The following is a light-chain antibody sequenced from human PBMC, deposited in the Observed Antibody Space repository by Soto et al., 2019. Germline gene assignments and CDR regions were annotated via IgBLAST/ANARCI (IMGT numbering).Light chain of an antibody. J-gene: IGKJ1*01. CDR3: QQYNSYSRT. Sequence: DIQMTQSPSTLSGSVGDRVTITCRASQTISSWLAWYQQKQGKAPKLLIYKASTLKSGVPSRFSGSGSGTEFTLTISRLQPDDFATYYCQQYNSYSRTFGQGTKVDIK. V-gene: IGKV1-5*03. CDR2: KAS. CDR1: QTISSW.